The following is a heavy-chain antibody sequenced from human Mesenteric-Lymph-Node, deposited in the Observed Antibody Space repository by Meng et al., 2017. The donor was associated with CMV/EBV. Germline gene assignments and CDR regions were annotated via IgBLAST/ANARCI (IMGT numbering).Heavy chain of an antibody. J-gene: IGHJ3*02. V-gene: IGHV3-23*01. CDR2: ISGSGGST. Sequence: GESLKISCAVSGASVSSNYMSWVRQAPGKGLEWISAISGSGGSTYYADSVKGRFTISRDNSKNTLYLQMNSLRAEDTAVYYCAKERSLSEYYYDSSGSNGAFDIWGQGTMVTVSS. CDR3: AKERSLSEYYYDSSGSNGAFDI. CDR1: GASVSSNY. D-gene: IGHD3-22*01.